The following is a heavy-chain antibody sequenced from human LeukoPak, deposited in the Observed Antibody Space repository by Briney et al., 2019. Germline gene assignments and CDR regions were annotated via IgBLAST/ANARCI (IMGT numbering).Heavy chain of an antibody. Sequence: SETLSLTCTVSGGSISSSSYYWGWIRQPPGKGLEWIGSIYYSGSTYYNPSLKSRVTISVDTSKNQFSLKLSSVTAADTAVYYCARVARVAAAGTPTSLAGGWFDPWGQGTLVTVSS. CDR3: ARVARVAAAGTPTSLAGGWFDP. V-gene: IGHV4-39*07. CDR1: GGSISSSSYY. CDR2: IYYSGST. D-gene: IGHD6-13*01. J-gene: IGHJ5*02.